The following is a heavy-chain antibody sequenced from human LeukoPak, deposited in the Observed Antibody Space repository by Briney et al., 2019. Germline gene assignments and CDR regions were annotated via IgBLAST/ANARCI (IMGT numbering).Heavy chain of an antibody. V-gene: IGHV3-21*01. CDR3: AELGITMIGGV. J-gene: IGHJ6*04. CDR2: ITSSSSYI. CDR1: GFTFNTYN. Sequence: GESLRLSCVASGFTFNTYNMNWVRQAPGKGLEWVSSITSSSSYIYYADSVKGRFTISRDNAKSSLYLQMNSLRAEDTAVYYCAELGITMIGGVWGKGTTVTISS. D-gene: IGHD3-10*02.